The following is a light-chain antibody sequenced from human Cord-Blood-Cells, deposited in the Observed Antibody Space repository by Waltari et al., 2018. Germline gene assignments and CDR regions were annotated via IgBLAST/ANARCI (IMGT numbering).Light chain of an antibody. Sequence: DIQMTQSPSTLSASVGDRVTITCRASQSISSWLAWYQQKPGKAPKLLIYKASSIESGVPSRFSGSGSGTEFTLTISSLQPDDFATYYCQQYNSYPWTFGQGTKVEIK. CDR3: QQYNSYPWT. CDR2: KAS. CDR1: QSISSW. J-gene: IGKJ1*01. V-gene: IGKV1-5*03.